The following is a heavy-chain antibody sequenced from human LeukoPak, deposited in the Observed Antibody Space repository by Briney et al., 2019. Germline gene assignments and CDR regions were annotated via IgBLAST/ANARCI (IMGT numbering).Heavy chain of an antibody. V-gene: IGHV3-53*01. J-gene: IGHJ4*02. CDR1: GGSISSGDYY. CDR2: IYSGGST. Sequence: PSETLSLTCTVSGGSISSGDYYWSWVRQAPGKGLEWVSVIYSGGSTYYADSVKGRFTISRDNSKNTLYLQMNSLRAEDTAVYYCARARWGSSWYYFDYWGQGTLVTVSS. D-gene: IGHD6-13*01. CDR3: ARARWGSSWYYFDY.